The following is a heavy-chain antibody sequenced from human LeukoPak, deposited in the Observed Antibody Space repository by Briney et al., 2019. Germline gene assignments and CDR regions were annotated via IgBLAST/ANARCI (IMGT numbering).Heavy chain of an antibody. CDR2: THYSGNT. V-gene: IGHV4-59*08. D-gene: IGHD4-11*01. J-gene: IGHJ4*02. Sequence: ETLSLTCTVSGGSISSSYWSWIRQPPGKGLEWIGYTHYSGNTNYNASLKSRVTISVDMSKNQFSLKLNSVTAADTAVYYCARQGPLTTAVTTRTNPFDYWGQGTLVTVSS. CDR1: GGSISSSY. CDR3: ARQGPLTTAVTTRTNPFDY.